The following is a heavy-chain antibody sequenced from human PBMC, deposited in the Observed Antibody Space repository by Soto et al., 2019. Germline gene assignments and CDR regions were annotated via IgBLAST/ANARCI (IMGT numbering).Heavy chain of an antibody. J-gene: IGHJ3*02. CDR2: INPSGAST. V-gene: IGHV1-46*02. CDR3: ASDYNAYQRQHVFDI. Sequence: QVQLVQSGAEVKKPGASVKVACKASGYSFNSYYMHWVRQAPGQGPEWMGVINPSGASTSYERKLQGRVTMTRDTSTSTVYMELSSLRSEDTALYYCASDYNAYQRQHVFDIWGQGTLVTVSS. D-gene: IGHD3-10*01. CDR1: GYSFNSYY.